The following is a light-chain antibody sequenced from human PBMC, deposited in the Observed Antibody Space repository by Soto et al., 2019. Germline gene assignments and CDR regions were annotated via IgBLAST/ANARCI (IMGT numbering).Light chain of an antibody. CDR2: AAS. CDR1: QSISHY. V-gene: IGKV1-39*01. Sequence: DIQMTQSPSSLSASVGDGVTITCRASQSISHYLNWYQQKPGKAPKLLIYAASSLQSGVPSRFSGSGSGTDFTLTISRQQPEDFATYYCQQSYSTLFTFGPGTIVDIK. J-gene: IGKJ3*01. CDR3: QQSYSTLFT.